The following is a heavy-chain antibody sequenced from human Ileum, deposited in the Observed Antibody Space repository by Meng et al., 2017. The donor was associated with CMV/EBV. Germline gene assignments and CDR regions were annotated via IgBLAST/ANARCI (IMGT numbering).Heavy chain of an antibody. CDR1: GFTFSDYA. V-gene: IGHV3-30*04. Sequence: QVQLVESGXGVVQPGRSLRLSCVASGFTFSDYAMHWVRQAPGKGVEWVARTSDGTNEYYADSVKGRFTISRDNSKNTLSLQMNSLRVEDTAVYYCVRDGDFSTWPLDYGGHGTLVIVSS. J-gene: IGHJ4*01. CDR2: TSDGTNE. CDR3: VRDGDFSTWPLDY. D-gene: IGHD6-13*01.